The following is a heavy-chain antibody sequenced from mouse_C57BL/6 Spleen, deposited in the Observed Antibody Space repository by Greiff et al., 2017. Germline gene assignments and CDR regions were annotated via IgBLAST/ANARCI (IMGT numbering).Heavy chain of an antibody. CDR2: INPNNGGT. J-gene: IGHJ2*01. D-gene: IGHD3-1*01. CDR1: GYTFTDYT. Sequence: EVQLQQSGPELVKPGASVKMSCKASGYTFTDYTMHWVKQSHGKSLEWIGYINPNNGGTSYNQKFKGKATLTVNKSSSTAYMELRSLTSEDSAVYYCAREGLELFDYWGQGTTLTVSS. CDR3: AREGLELFDY. V-gene: IGHV1-22*01.